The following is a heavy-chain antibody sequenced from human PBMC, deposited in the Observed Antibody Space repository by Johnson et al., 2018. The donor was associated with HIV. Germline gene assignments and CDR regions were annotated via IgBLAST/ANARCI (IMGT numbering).Heavy chain of an antibody. Sequence: VQLVESGGGLVQPGGSLILSCAASGFTFDDYAMHWVRQAPGKGLVWVSGISWNGGSTGYADSVKGRFTISRDNAKNSLYLQMNSLRADDTAVYYCPRDPGPDYDILPGPLYGAFDIWGQGTMVTVSS. CDR3: PRDPGPDYDILPGPLYGAFDI. CDR2: ISWNGGST. J-gene: IGHJ3*02. V-gene: IGHV3-9*01. CDR1: GFTFDDYA. D-gene: IGHD3-9*01.